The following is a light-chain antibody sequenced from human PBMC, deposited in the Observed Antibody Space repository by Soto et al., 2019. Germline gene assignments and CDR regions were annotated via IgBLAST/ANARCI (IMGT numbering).Light chain of an antibody. Sequence: EIVWTQSPGTLSLSPGERATLSCRASQSVSSSYLAWYQQKPGQAPRLLIYGASSRATGIPDRFSGSGSGTDFTLTISRLETKDFAVYYCQQYGISPPITFGQGTRMEMK. CDR2: GAS. CDR3: QQYGISPPIT. CDR1: QSVSSSY. V-gene: IGKV3-20*01. J-gene: IGKJ5*01.